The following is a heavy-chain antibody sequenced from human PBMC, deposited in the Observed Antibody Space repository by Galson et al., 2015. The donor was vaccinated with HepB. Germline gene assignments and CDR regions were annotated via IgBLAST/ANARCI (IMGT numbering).Heavy chain of an antibody. CDR3: ARVPPYCSSSCARGEGDGD. Sequence: SGSTFTSYDITWVRQATGQGLEWMGWMNPNSGNTGYAQKFQGRVTMTKSTSISTAYMELSSLRSEDTAVYYCARVPPYCSSSCARGEGDGDWGQGSPGTGSA. CDR2: MNPNSGNT. D-gene: IGHD2-2*01. V-gene: IGHV1-8*01. CDR1: GSTFTSYD. J-gene: IGHJ4*03.